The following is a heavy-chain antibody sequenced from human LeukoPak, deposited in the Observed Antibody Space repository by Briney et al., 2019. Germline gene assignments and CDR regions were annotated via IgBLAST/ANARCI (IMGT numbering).Heavy chain of an antibody. CDR3: AIPIVAHGFFQH. V-gene: IGHV3-23*01. CDR2: ISGSGGST. J-gene: IGHJ1*01. Sequence: GGSLRLSCAASGFTFSSYAMSWVRQAPGKGLEWVSAISGSGGSTYYADSVKGRFTISRDNSKNTLYLQMNRLRAEDTAVYYCAIPIVAHGFFQHWGQGTLVTVSS. D-gene: IGHD2-21*01. CDR1: GFTFSSYA.